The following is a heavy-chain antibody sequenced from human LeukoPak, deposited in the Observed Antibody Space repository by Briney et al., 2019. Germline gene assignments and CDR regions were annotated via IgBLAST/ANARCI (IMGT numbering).Heavy chain of an antibody. CDR1: GFTFSSYS. CDR3: AKDTGYCSSTSCPGYGMDV. Sequence: GGSLRLSCAASGFTFSSYSMNWVRQAPGKGLEWVSYISSSSSTIYYADSVKGRFTISRDNAKNSLYLQMNSLRAEDTALYYCAKDTGYCSSTSCPGYGMDVWGQGTTVTVSS. V-gene: IGHV3-48*04. CDR2: ISSSSSTI. J-gene: IGHJ6*02. D-gene: IGHD2-2*01.